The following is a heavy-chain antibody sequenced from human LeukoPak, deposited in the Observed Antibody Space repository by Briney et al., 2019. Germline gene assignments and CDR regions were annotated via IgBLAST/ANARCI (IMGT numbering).Heavy chain of an antibody. D-gene: IGHD5-12*01. CDR2: IYYSGGT. V-gene: IGHV4-59*01. CDR3: ARVGWLRYFDY. J-gene: IGHJ4*02. Sequence: SETLSLTCTVSGGSISSYYWSWLRQPPGKGLEWLGYIYYSGGTNYNPSLKSRVTISVDTSKIHFSLKLSSVTAADTAAYYCARVGWLRYFDYWGQGTLVTVSS. CDR1: GGSISSYY.